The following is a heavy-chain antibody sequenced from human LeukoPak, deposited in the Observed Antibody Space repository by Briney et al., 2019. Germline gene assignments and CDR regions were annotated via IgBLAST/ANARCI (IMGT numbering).Heavy chain of an antibody. CDR3: ARPDDGSGYYSHDAFDI. V-gene: IGHV4-39*01. CDR1: GGSISSSSYY. J-gene: IGHJ3*02. D-gene: IGHD3-22*01. Sequence: SETLSLTCTVSGGSISSSSYYWGWIRQPPGKGLEWIGSIYYSGSTYYNPSLKSRVTISVDTSKNQFSLKLSSVTAADTAVYYCARPDDGSGYYSHDAFDIWGQGTMVTVSS. CDR2: IYYSGST.